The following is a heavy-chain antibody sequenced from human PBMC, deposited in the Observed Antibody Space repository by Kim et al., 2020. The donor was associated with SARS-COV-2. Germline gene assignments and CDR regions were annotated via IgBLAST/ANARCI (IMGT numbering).Heavy chain of an antibody. Sequence: ASVKVSCKASGYTFTSYAMNWVRQAPGQGLEWMGWINTNTGNPTYAQGFTGRFVFSLDTSVSTAYLQISSLKAEDTAVYYCASEGTNWNYAPAFDIWGQGTMVTVSS. J-gene: IGHJ3*02. V-gene: IGHV7-4-1*02. CDR1: GYTFTSYA. CDR3: ASEGTNWNYAPAFDI. D-gene: IGHD1-7*01. CDR2: INTNTGNP.